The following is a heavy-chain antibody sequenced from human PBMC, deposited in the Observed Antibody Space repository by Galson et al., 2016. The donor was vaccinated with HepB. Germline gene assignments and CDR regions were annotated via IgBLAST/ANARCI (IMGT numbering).Heavy chain of an antibody. V-gene: IGHV4-59*01. CDR3: ARDGPQLWLRGCFDP. D-gene: IGHD5-18*01. CDR2: IYYSGST. CDR1: GGSITSYY. Sequence: SETLSLTCTVSGGSITSYYWSWIRQPPGKGLEWIGYIYYSGSTNYNPSLKSRVTMSVDTSKNQFSLKLSSVTAADTAVYYCARDGPQLWLRGCFDPWGQGTLVTVSS. J-gene: IGHJ5*02.